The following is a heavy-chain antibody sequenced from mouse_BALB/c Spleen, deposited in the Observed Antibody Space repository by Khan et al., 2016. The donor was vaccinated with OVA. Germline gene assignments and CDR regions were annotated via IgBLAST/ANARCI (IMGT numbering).Heavy chain of an antibody. CDR3: TRIYRSGFDY. J-gene: IGHJ2*01. Sequence: VQLQQSGPELVRPGASVKISCKASGYSFSGYFMNWVMQSHGKSLEWIGRINPHIGETFYNQRFKDKATLTVDESSNTAHMEHRSLASEDAAVYYCTRIYRSGFDYWGQGTTLTVSS. D-gene: IGHD1-1*01. V-gene: IGHV1-20*02. CDR1: GYSFSGYF. CDR2: INPHIGET.